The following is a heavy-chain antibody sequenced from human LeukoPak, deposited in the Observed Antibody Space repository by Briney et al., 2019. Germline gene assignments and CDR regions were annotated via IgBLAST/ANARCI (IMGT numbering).Heavy chain of an antibody. V-gene: IGHV1-69*06. J-gene: IGHJ3*02. D-gene: IGHD3-9*01. CDR1: GGTFSSYA. CDR3: ARARYYDILTGPIAFDI. CDR2: IIPIFGTA. Sequence: SVKVSCKASGGTFSSYAISWVRQAPGQGLVWMGGIIPIFGTANYAQKFQGRVTVTADKSTSTAYMELSSLRSEDTAVYYCARARYYDILTGPIAFDILVQGTMVTVSS.